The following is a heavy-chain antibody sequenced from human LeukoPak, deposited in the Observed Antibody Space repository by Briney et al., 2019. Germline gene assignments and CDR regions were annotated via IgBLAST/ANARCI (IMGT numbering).Heavy chain of an antibody. V-gene: IGHV3-48*03. D-gene: IGHD3-10*01. CDR3: ARAFSYYAL. CDR1: GFTFSSFE. J-gene: IGHJ4*02. CDR2: ISIGGSTI. Sequence: PGGSLRLSCAASGFTFSSFEMNWVRQAPGKGLEWVSYISIGGSTIYYADSVKGRFTISRNNPKTSLYLQMNTRRAEDTAVYSCARAFSYYALWGQGTLVTVSS.